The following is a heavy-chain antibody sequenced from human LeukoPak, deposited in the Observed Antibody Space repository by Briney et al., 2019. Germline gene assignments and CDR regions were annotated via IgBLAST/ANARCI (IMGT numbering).Heavy chain of an antibody. CDR1: GFSLPTSGMR. V-gene: IGHV2-70*04. D-gene: IGHD6-19*01. CDR3: ARSEGIAVAGTFFDY. CDR2: IGRGDDK. J-gene: IGHJ4*02. Sequence: SGPPQVNLTQTLTQPWTLSGFSLPTSGMRVSGIRQPPRKALERLARIGRGDDKFHNTPLKTRLTISKDTSKNQVVLTMTNMDPVDTATYYCARSEGIAVAGTFFDYWGQGTLVTVSS.